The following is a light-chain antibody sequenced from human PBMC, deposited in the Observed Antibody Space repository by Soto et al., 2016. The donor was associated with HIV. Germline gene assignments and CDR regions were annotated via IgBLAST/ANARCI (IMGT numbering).Light chain of an antibody. CDR1: QDINNY. V-gene: IGKV1-9*01. J-gene: IGKJ2*01. CDR3: QQSYSTPYT. Sequence: DIQLTQSPSFLSASMGDRVTITCRASQDINNYLAWYQQKPGKAPKLLISLASTLQSGVPSRFSGSGSGTEFTLTISSLQPDDFATYYCQQSYSTPYTFGQGTKVQIK. CDR2: LAS.